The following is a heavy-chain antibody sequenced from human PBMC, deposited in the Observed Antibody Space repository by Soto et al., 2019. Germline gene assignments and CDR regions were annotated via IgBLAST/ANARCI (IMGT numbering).Heavy chain of an antibody. D-gene: IGHD2-15*01. CDR3: ARGYCSGGSCYSRYYYYYGMDV. V-gene: IGHV1-69*01. CDR1: GGTFSSYA. J-gene: IGHJ6*02. CDR2: IIPIFGTA. Sequence: QVQLVQSGAEVKKPGSSVKVSCKASGGTFSSYAISWVRQAPGQGHEWMGGIIPIFGTANYAQKFQGRVTITADESTSTAYMELSSLRSEDTAVYYCARGYCSGGSCYSRYYYYYGMDVWGQGTTVTVSS.